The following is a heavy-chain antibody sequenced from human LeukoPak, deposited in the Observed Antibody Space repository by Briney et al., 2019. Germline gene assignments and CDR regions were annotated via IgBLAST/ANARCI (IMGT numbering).Heavy chain of an antibody. CDR3: ATAGGDGSRMGFDP. D-gene: IGHD2-15*01. V-gene: IGHV3-74*01. CDR2: ISADGSVT. CDR1: GFTFSRYW. Sequence: PGGSLRLSCADSGFTFSRYWIHWVRQTPGKGLVWVSCISADGSVTRYADSVKGRFTISRDNTKSTLYLQMHSLRAEDTAVYYCATAGGDGSRMGFDPWGRGTLVTVSS. J-gene: IGHJ5*02.